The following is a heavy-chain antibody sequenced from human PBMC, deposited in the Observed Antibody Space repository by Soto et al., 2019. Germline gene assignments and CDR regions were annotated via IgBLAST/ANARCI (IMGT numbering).Heavy chain of an antibody. D-gene: IGHD2-15*01. Sequence: EVQLLESGGGLVQPGGSLRLSCAASGFTFSSFAMTWVRQAPGKGLEWVSGIGGSGGSTYYADSVKGRFTISSDNSRNTVDLQMNSLRVEDTAVYYCAKDRTLSVYCSGGNCYGDYWGQGTLVTVSS. CDR3: AKDRTLSVYCSGGNCYGDY. V-gene: IGHV3-23*01. CDR2: IGGSGGST. CDR1: GFTFSSFA. J-gene: IGHJ4*02.